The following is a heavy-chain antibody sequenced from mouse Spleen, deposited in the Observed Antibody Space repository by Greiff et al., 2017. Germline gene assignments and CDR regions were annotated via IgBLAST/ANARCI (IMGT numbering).Heavy chain of an antibody. Sequence: QVQLQQSGPELVKPGASVKISCKASGYAFSSSWMNWVQQRPGQGLEWIGRIYPGDGDTNYNGKFKGKATLTADKSSSTAYMQLSSLTSEDSAVYFCARYWDGGAWFAYWGQGTLVTVSA. CDR3: ARYWDGGAWFAY. CDR2: IYPGDGDT. CDR1: GYAFSSSW. D-gene: IGHD4-1*01. J-gene: IGHJ3*01. V-gene: IGHV1-82*01.